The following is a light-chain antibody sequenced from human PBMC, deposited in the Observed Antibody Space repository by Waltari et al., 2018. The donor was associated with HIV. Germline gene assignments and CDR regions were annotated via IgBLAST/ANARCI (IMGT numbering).Light chain of an antibody. CDR3: MQGAHWPPWT. V-gene: IGKV2-30*01. Sequence: DVVLTQSPLSLAVTLGQPASISCTSSQSLLFGDGFTYLNWFHQRPGQPPRRLIYKVSSPASGVPDRISGSGSGTNFTLNITRVEAGDVGVFYCMQGAHWPPWTFGPGTKVEIK. CDR2: KVS. J-gene: IGKJ1*01. CDR1: QSLLFGDGFTY.